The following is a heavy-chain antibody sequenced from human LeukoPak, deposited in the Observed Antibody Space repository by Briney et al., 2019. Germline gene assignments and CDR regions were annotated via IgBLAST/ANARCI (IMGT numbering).Heavy chain of an antibody. CDR2: INPNSGGT. Sequence: ASVKVSCKASGGTFSNYAISWVRQAPGQGLEWMGRINPNSGGTNYAQKFQGRVTMTRDTSISTAYMELSRLRFDDTAVYYCASFYGGIYYYYGMDVWGQGTTVTVSS. J-gene: IGHJ6*02. CDR1: GGTFSNYA. V-gene: IGHV1-2*06. D-gene: IGHD4-23*01. CDR3: ASFYGGIYYYYGMDV.